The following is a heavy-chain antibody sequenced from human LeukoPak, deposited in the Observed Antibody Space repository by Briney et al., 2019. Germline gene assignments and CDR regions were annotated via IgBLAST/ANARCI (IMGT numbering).Heavy chain of an antibody. CDR3: AREIWFGGDRNWFDP. D-gene: IGHD3-10*01. Sequence: ASVKVSCKASGYTFTSYDINWVRQATGQGLEWMGWMNPNSGNTGYAQKFQGRVTMTRNTSMSTAYMELSILRSEDTAVYYCAREIWFGGDRNWFDPWGQGTLVTVSS. CDR2: MNPNSGNT. CDR1: GYTFTSYD. V-gene: IGHV1-8*01. J-gene: IGHJ5*02.